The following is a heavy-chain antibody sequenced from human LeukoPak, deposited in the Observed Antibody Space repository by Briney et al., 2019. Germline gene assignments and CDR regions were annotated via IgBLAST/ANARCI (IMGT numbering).Heavy chain of an antibody. J-gene: IGHJ6*04. D-gene: IGHD3-22*01. Sequence: GSVKVSCKASGYTFTGYYMHWVRQAPGQGLEWMGWINPNSGATNYAQKFQGRVTMTRDTSISTAYMELSRLRSDETAVYYCARGEEAYYDSSGYYGMDVWGEGTTVTASA. CDR1: GYTFTGYY. CDR2: INPNSGAT. CDR3: ARGEEAYYDSSGYYGMDV. V-gene: IGHV1-2*02.